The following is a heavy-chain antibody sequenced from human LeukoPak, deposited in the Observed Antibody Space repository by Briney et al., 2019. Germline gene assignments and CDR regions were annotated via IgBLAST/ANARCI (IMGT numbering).Heavy chain of an antibody. V-gene: IGHV4-59*10. J-gene: IGHJ6*02. CDR3: ARGQYYDFWSGPRMDV. CDR1: GGSFSGYY. CDR2: IYTSGST. D-gene: IGHD3-3*01. Sequence: PSETLSLTCAVYGGSFSGYYWSWIRQPAGKGLEWIGRIYTSGSTNYNPSLKSRGTMSVDTSKNQFSLKLSSVTAADTAVYYCARGQYYDFWSGPRMDVWGQGTTVTVSS.